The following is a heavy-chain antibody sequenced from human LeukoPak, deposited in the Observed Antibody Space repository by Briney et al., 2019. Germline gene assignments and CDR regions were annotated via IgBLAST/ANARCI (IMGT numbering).Heavy chain of an antibody. D-gene: IGHD3-22*01. CDR3: ARGGAMIVVVMEGDYYYGMDV. CDR2: ISAYNGNT. CDR1: GYTFTSYG. Sequence: ASVKVSCTASGYTFTSYGISWVRQAPGQGLEWMGWISAYNGNTNYAQKLQGRVTMTTDTSTSTAYMELRSLRSDDTAVYYCARGGAMIVVVMEGDYYYGMDVWGQGITVTVSS. J-gene: IGHJ6*02. V-gene: IGHV1-18*01.